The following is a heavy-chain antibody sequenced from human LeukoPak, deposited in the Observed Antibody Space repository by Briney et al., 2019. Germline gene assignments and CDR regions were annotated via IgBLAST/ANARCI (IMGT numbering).Heavy chain of an antibody. CDR1: GFPFNTCA. CDR2: ISSNGDNT. D-gene: IGHD2-15*01. CDR3: TRDSALLGVAFDL. J-gene: IGHJ3*01. V-gene: IGHV3-64D*06. Sequence: GGSLRLSCSASGFPFNTCAIHWVRQAPGKGLEYVAGISSNGDNTDFADSAKGRFTISRDNSKSTLFLQMNSLRAEDTAVYFCTRDSALLGVAFDLWGQGTVVTVSS.